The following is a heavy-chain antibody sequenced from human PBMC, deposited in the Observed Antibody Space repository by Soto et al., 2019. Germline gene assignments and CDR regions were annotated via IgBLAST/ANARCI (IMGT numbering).Heavy chain of an antibody. D-gene: IGHD3-10*01. V-gene: IGHV1-46*02. CDR1: GYTFNSHY. CDR3: ATPSGY. J-gene: IGHJ4*02. Sequence: VLSNVSCPASGYTFNSHYRHWVRQAPGQGLEWLGLINPSAGSKSYEQSFQGRVIMTRDTSTSTVFMDLSSLGSEDLAIYCCATPSGYWGQGTLVTVS. CDR2: INPSAGSK.